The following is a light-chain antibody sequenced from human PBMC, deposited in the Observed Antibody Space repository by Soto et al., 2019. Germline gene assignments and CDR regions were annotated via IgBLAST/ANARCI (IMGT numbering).Light chain of an antibody. J-gene: IGKJ5*01. Sequence: AIQMTQSPSSLSASVGDRVTITCRASQDIRNALGWYQQKPGKAPKVLIYAASSLQSGVPSRFSGRGSGTDFTLTISSLQPEDFATYYCQHADSFPLITFGQGTRLEI. CDR1: QDIRNA. V-gene: IGKV1-6*01. CDR2: AAS. CDR3: QHADSFPLIT.